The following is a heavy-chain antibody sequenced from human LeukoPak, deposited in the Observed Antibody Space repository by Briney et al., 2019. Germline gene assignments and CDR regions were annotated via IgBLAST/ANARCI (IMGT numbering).Heavy chain of an antibody. CDR3: AKGGTRKQWLEY. CDR2: IWYDGSNR. CDR1: GFTFSSYG. Sequence: GGSLRLSCAASGFTFSSYGMHWVRQAPGKGLEWVAVIWYDGSNRYYADSVRGRFTISRDNSKNTLYLQMNSLRAEDTAVYYCAKGGTRKQWLEYWGQGTLVTVSS. V-gene: IGHV3-33*06. D-gene: IGHD6-19*01. J-gene: IGHJ4*02.